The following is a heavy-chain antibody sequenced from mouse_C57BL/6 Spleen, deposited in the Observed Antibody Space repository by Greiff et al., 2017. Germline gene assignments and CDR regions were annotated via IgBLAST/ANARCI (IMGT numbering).Heavy chain of an antibody. V-gene: IGHV1-15*01. Sequence: QVQLQQSRAELVRPGASVTLSCKASGYTFTDYEMHWVKQTPVHGLEWIGAIDPETGGTAYNQKFKGKAILTADKSSSTAYMELRSLTSEDSAVYYCTRCDYDWYFDVWGTGTTVTVSS. D-gene: IGHD1-1*02. CDR2: IDPETGGT. CDR1: GYTFTDYE. CDR3: TRCDYDWYFDV. J-gene: IGHJ1*03.